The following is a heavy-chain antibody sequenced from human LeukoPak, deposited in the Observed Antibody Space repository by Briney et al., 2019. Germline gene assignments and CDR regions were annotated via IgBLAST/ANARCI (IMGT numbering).Heavy chain of an antibody. CDR1: GFTFSDYA. CDR2: ISTSGGTT. Sequence: GGSLRLSCAASGFTFSDYAMSWVRQAPGKELESVSAISTSGGTTVYADSVKGRFTIPRDNSRNTLYLQMNSLRAEDTAVYYCASRSGGYRHFDDWGQGTLVTVSS. D-gene: IGHD3-10*01. J-gene: IGHJ4*02. V-gene: IGHV3-23*01. CDR3: ASRSGGYRHFDD.